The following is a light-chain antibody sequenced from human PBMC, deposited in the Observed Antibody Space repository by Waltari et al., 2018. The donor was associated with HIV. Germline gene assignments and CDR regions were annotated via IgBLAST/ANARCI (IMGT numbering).Light chain of an antibody. Sequence: QSVLTQSPSASGTPGQRVTISCSGSSSNIEANTVSWYQQFSGTAPKLPIHSNNQRPPGVTDRFSGTKSGTAASLAISGLQSEDEADYYCAAWDDGVNGWVFGGGTKLTVL. J-gene: IGLJ3*02. V-gene: IGLV1-44*01. CDR2: SNN. CDR1: SSNIEANT. CDR3: AAWDDGVNGWV.